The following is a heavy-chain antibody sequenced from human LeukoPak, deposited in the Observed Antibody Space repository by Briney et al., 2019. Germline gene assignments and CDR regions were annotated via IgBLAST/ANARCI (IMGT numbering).Heavy chain of an antibody. CDR1: GGSISSYY. J-gene: IGHJ4*02. CDR2: IYYSGST. Sequence: PSETLSLTCTVSGGSISSYYWSWIRQPPGKGLEWIGYIYYSGSTNYNPSLKSRVTISVDTSKNQFSLKLSSVTAADTAVYYCARGDVYSSSWLFDYWGQGTLVTVSS. CDR3: ARGDVYSSSWLFDY. V-gene: IGHV4-59*01. D-gene: IGHD6-13*01.